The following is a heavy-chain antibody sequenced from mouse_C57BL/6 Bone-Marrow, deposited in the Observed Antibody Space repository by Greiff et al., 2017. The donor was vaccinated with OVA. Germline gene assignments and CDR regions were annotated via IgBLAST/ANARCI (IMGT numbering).Heavy chain of an antibody. J-gene: IGHJ3*01. Sequence: QVQLQQSGPELVKPGASVKISCKASGYAFSSSWMNWVKQRPGKGLEWIGRIYPGDGDTNYNGKFKGKATLTADKSSSTAYMQLSSLTSEDSAVYFCASQGTTVVERAPAWFAYWGQGTLVTVSA. V-gene: IGHV1-82*01. D-gene: IGHD1-1*01. CDR3: ASQGTTVVERAPAWFAY. CDR1: GYAFSSSW. CDR2: IYPGDGDT.